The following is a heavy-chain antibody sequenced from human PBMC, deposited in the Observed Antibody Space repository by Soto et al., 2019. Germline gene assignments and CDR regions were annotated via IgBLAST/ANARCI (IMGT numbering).Heavy chain of an antibody. CDR1: GFTFSSYA. CDR3: AREPDLYSSSSPEDYYGMDV. D-gene: IGHD6-6*01. CDR2: ISYDGSNK. Sequence: VQLVESGGGLVQPGGSLRLSCAASGFTFSSYAMHWVRQAPGKGLEWVAVISYDGSNKYYADSVKGRFTISRDNSKNTLYLQMNSLRAEDTAVYYCAREPDLYSSSSPEDYYGMDVWGQGTTVTVSS. J-gene: IGHJ6*02. V-gene: IGHV3-30-3*01.